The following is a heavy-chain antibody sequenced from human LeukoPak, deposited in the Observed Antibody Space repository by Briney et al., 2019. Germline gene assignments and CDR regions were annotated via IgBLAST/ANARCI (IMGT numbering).Heavy chain of an antibody. J-gene: IGHJ6*02. V-gene: IGHV3-23*01. D-gene: IGHD4-17*01. CDR1: GFIFSSCA. CDR2: ISGSGDSR. Sequence: GGSLRLSCAASGFIFSSCAMSWVRQAPGKGLEWVSLISGSGDSRYYADSVKGRFTISRDNAKNTLWLQMNSLRAEDTAVYYCAKGVTTVRIYYHGMDVWGQGTTVTVSS. CDR3: AKGVTTVRIYYHGMDV.